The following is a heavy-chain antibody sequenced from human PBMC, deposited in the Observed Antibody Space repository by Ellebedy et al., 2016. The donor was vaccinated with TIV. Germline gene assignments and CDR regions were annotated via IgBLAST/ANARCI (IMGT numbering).Heavy chain of an antibody. V-gene: IGHV1-3*01. D-gene: IGHD1-26*01. Sequence: ASVKVSXKASGYMFTSYALHWVRQAPGQRLEWMGWINAGNGYTQYSQKFQDRVTFTRDTSASTAYMEVSSLVSEDTALYYCARDQEGATYSWGQGTLVTVSS. J-gene: IGHJ4*02. CDR1: GYMFTSYA. CDR2: INAGNGYT. CDR3: ARDQEGATYS.